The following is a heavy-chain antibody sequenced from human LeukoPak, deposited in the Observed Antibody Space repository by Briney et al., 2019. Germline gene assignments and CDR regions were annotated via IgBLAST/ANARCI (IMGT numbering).Heavy chain of an antibody. CDR2: IYYSGST. CDR1: GGSISSSSYY. CDR3: ASQANIAALDY. V-gene: IGHV4-39*01. D-gene: IGHD6-6*01. Sequence: KPSETLSLTCTVSGGSISSSSYYWGWIRQPPGKGLEWIGSIYYSGSTYYNPSLKSRVTISVDTSKNQFSLKLSSVTAADTAVYYCASQANIAALDYWGQGTLVTVSS. J-gene: IGHJ4*02.